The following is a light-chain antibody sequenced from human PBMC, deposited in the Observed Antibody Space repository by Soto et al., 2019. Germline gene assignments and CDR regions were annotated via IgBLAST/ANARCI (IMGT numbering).Light chain of an antibody. CDR1: SSDVGGYNY. CDR2: DVT. V-gene: IGLV2-8*01. CDR3: SSFAGRNGVV. Sequence: QSALTQPPSASGSPGQSVTISCSGTSSDVGGYNYVSWYQQHAGKAPKLINHDVTERPPGVPDRFSGSKSGNTASLTVSGLRVDDEADYHCSSFAGRNGVVFGGGTKLTVL. J-gene: IGLJ2*01.